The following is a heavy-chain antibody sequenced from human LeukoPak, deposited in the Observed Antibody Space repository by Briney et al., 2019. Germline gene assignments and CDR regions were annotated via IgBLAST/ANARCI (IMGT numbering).Heavy chain of an antibody. Sequence: GGSLRLSCAASGFTVSSNYMSWVRQAPGKRLEWVSVIYSGDSTYYADSVKGGFTISRDNSKNTLYLQMNSLRAEDTAVYYCARDAGITMIQDAFDIWGQGTMVTVSS. CDR1: GFTVSSNY. CDR2: IYSGDST. J-gene: IGHJ3*02. CDR3: ARDAGITMIQDAFDI. V-gene: IGHV3-66*01. D-gene: IGHD3-22*01.